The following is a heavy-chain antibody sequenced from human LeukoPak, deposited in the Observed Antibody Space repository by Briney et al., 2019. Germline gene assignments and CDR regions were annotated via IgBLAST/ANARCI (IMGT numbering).Heavy chain of an antibody. Sequence: GRSLRLSCAASGFTFSSYAMHWVRQAPGKGLEWVAVISYDGSNKYYADSVKGRFTISRDNSKNTLYLQMNSLRAEDTAVYYCARDPRYGSGTKSGGRAYYFDYWGQGTLVTVSS. V-gene: IGHV3-30-3*01. D-gene: IGHD3-10*01. J-gene: IGHJ4*02. CDR1: GFTFSSYA. CDR3: ARDPRYGSGTKSGGRAYYFDY. CDR2: ISYDGSNK.